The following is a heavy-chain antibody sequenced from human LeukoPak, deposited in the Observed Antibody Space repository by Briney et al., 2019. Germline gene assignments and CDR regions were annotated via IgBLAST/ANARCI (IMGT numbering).Heavy chain of an antibody. D-gene: IGHD4-17*01. J-gene: IGHJ4*02. V-gene: IGHV3-7*01. Sequence: TGGSLRLSCAASGFTFSSYWMSWVRQAPGKGLEWVAIIKQDGTEKYYVDSVKGRFTISRDNSKNTLYLQMNSLRAEDTAVYYCARGHTAVTRHFDFWGQGTLVTVSS. CDR2: IKQDGTEK. CDR1: GFTFSSYW. CDR3: ARGHTAVTRHFDF.